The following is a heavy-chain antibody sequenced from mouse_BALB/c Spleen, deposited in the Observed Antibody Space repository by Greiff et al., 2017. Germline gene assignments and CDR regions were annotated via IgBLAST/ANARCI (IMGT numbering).Heavy chain of an antibody. CDR2: ISYSGST. CDR1: GDSITSGY. Sequence: VQLKESGPSLVKPSQTLSLTCSVTGDSITSGYWNWIRKFPGNKLEYMGYISYSGSTYYNPSLKSRISITRDTSKNQYYLQLNSVTTEDTATYYCARSLITTVVATEYFDVWGAGTTVTVSS. V-gene: IGHV3-8*02. D-gene: IGHD1-1*01. J-gene: IGHJ1*01. CDR3: ARSLITTVVATEYFDV.